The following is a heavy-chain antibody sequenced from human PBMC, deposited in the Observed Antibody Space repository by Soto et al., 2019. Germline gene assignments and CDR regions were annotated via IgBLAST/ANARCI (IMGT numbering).Heavy chain of an antibody. CDR3: AKDLAAAGYDGPY. V-gene: IGHV3-30*18. CDR1: GFTFSSYG. Sequence: GGSLRLSCAASGFTFSSYGMHWVRQAPGKGLEWVAVISYDGSNKYYADSVKGRFTISRDNSKNTLYLQMNSLRAEDTAVYYCAKDLAAAGYDGPYWGQGTLVTVSS. CDR2: ISYDGSNK. D-gene: IGHD6-13*01. J-gene: IGHJ4*02.